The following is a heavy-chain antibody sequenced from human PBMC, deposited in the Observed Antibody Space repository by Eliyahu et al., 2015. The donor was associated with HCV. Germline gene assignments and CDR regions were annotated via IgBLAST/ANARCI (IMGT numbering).Heavy chain of an antibody. D-gene: IGHD6-13*01. CDR2: IDPTDSYT. CDR3: ARHDGIAAPGGFDH. J-gene: IGHJ4*02. CDR1: GYNFTKYW. Sequence: EVQLVQSGAEVKKPGESLRISCKGSGYNFTKYWISWVRQMPGKGLEWMENIDPTDSYTNYRPSFQGRVTFSLDKSISTAYLQWRSLRASDSAIYYCARHDGIAAPGGFDHWGQGAQVIVSS. V-gene: IGHV5-10-1*03.